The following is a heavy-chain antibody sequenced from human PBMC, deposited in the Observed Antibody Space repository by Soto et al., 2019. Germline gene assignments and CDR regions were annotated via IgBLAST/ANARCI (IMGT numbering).Heavy chain of an antibody. CDR2: ISAKSGNT. CDR1: GYTFTTSG. J-gene: IGHJ4*02. V-gene: IGHV1-18*04. CDR3: TRAGASDWNYVSTSS. Sequence: QLVQSGAEVKKPGASVKVSCKASGYTFTTSGFNWVRQAPGQGLEWMGWISAKSGNTNYAQKLQGRVTMTTDTSTSTVYRELKSLTSDVTSIYYCTRAGASDWNYVSTSSWGQGTLVTVSS. D-gene: IGHD1-7*01.